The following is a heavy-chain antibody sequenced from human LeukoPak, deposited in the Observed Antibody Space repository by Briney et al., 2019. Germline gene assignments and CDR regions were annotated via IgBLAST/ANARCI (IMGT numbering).Heavy chain of an antibody. CDR3: ARDRKYSCSGGSCYFDY. CDR1: GFTFSSYA. V-gene: IGHV3-48*03. CDR2: ISSSGSTI. J-gene: IGHJ4*02. D-gene: IGHD2-15*01. Sequence: PGGSLRLSCAASGFTFSSYAMSWVRQAPGKGLEWVSYISSSGSTIYYADSVKGRFTISRDNAKNSLYLQMNSLRAEDTAVYYCARDRKYSCSGGSCYFDYWGQGTLVTVSS.